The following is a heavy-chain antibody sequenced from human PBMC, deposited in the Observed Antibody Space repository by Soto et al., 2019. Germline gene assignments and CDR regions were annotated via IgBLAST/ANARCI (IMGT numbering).Heavy chain of an antibody. V-gene: IGHV4-61*01. Sequence: QVQLQESGPGLLKPSETLSLTCSVSGGSVSDKTYYWSWIRQPPGKRLEWIGYVYYSGITNYNPSLKSRVTISVDLSKNRFSLRLSSVTTADTALYYCARTTAVPNTLRSRYFFDYWGQGTLVTVSS. CDR3: ARTTAVPNTLRSRYFFDY. CDR1: GGSVSDKTYY. D-gene: IGHD4-17*01. CDR2: VYYSGIT. J-gene: IGHJ4*02.